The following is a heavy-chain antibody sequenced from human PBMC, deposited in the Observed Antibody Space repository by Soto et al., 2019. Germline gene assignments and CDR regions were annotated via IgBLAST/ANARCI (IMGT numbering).Heavy chain of an antibody. J-gene: IGHJ6*02. D-gene: IGHD2-2*01. V-gene: IGHV3-13*04. CDR3: ARGRGSSSTSCDPYYDYYGMDV. Sequence: EVQLVESGGGLVQPGGSLRLSWAASGFTFSNYDMHWVRQTTGKGLEWVSAIGSAGDTYYPGSVKGRFTISRENAKTSLYLQMNSLRAGDTAVYYCARGRGSSSTSCDPYYDYYGMDVWGQGTTVTVSS. CDR1: GFTFSNYD. CDR2: IGSAGDT.